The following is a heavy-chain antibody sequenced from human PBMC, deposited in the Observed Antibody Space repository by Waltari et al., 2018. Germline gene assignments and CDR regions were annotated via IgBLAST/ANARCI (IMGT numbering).Heavy chain of an antibody. CDR3: ARDQGPAGYNWFDH. V-gene: IGHV3-48*03. J-gene: IGHJ5*02. Sequence: EVQLVESGGASVQPGGSLRLSCAASGFIFGSFEMNWVRQAPGRGPELVSYISRAARTIYSADSLKGRFTISRDNAKNVLYLQMNSLRAEDSGVYYCARDQGPAGYNWFDHWGQGTLVTVSS. CDR1: GFIFGSFE. CDR2: ISRAARTI. D-gene: IGHD3-10*01.